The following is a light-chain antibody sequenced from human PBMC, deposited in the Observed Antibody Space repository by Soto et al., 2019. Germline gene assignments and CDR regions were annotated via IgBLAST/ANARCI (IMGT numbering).Light chain of an antibody. CDR3: ASFRSGTILV. Sequence: QSALTQPASVSGSPGQSITISCTGSSSDVGRFNFVSWYQQHPGKAPKLLIYEVIKRPSGVSSRFSASKSGNTASLTISGLLEDDEADYFCASFRSGTILVFGSGTKVTVL. CDR2: EVI. CDR1: SSDVGRFNF. V-gene: IGLV2-14*02. J-gene: IGLJ1*01.